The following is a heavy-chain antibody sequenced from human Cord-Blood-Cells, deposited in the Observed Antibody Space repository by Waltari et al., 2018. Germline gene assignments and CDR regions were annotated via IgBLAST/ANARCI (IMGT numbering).Heavy chain of an antibody. D-gene: IGHD6-13*01. CDR1: GFTFSSYE. J-gene: IGHJ4*02. V-gene: IGHV3-48*03. Sequence: EVQLVESGGGLVQPGGSLRLSCAASGFTFSSYEMNWVRQAPGKGLEWVSYIRSSVSTIYYADSVKGRFTISRDNAKNSLYLQMNSLRAEDTAVYYCASSYSSSWYRYWGQGTLVTVSS. CDR3: ASSYSSSWYRY. CDR2: IRSSVSTI.